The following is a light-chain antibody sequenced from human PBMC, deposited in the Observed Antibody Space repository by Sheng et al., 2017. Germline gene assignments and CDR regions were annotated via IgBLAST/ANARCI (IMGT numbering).Light chain of an antibody. Sequence: SYELTQPPSVSVAPGQTARFTCGGNNIGDKGVHWYRQKAGQAPVLVVYDDTDRPSGIPERFSGSNSGNTATLTISRVEAGDEADYYCQVWDSSSDHVVFGGGTEADRP. V-gene: IGLV3-21*02. CDR1: NIGDKG. CDR2: DDT. CDR3: QVWDSSSDHVV. J-gene: IGLJ2*01.